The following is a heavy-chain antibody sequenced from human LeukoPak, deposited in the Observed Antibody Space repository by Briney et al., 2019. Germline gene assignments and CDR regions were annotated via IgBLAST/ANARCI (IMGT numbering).Heavy chain of an antibody. D-gene: IGHD1-26*01. V-gene: IGHV3-74*01. CDR2: MNGDGNTI. J-gene: IGHJ4*02. CDR1: GFTFSSSW. CDR3: AKLASGSYLYYFDY. Sequence: PGGSLTLSCAASGFTFSSSWMHCVREAPGKGLVSLSYMNGDGNTISHADSVKGRFTISRDNSKNTLYLQMNSLRAEDTAGYYCAKLASGSYLYYFDYWGQGTLVTVSS.